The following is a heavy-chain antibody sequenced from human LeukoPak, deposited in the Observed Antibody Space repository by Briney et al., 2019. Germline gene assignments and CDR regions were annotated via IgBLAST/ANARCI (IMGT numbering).Heavy chain of an antibody. CDR1: GYTLTNYG. CDR3: ARPPKQFGELYQTGDP. V-gene: IGHV1-18*01. CDR2: ISAYNGNA. D-gene: IGHD3-10*01. J-gene: IGHJ5*02. Sequence: GASVKVSCKASGYTLTNYGFTWVRQVPGQGLQWLGWISAYNGNANYAQKLQDRLTLTSDTSTTTAYMELRSLRSDDTAIYYCARPPKQFGELYQTGDPWGQGTLVTVSS.